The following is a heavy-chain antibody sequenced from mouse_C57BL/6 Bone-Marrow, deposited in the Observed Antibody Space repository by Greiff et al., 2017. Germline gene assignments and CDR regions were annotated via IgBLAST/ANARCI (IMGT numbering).Heavy chain of an antibody. Sequence: QVQLQQPGTELVKPGASVKLSCKASGYTFTSYWMHWVKQRPGQGLEWIGNIYPGSGSTNYNEKFKSKATLTVDTSSSTAYMQLSSLTSEDSAVYYCARADGYYYFFAYWGQGTLVTVSA. V-gene: IGHV1-53*01. J-gene: IGHJ3*01. CDR1: GYTFTSYW. CDR3: ARADGYYYFFAY. CDR2: IYPGSGST. D-gene: IGHD2-3*01.